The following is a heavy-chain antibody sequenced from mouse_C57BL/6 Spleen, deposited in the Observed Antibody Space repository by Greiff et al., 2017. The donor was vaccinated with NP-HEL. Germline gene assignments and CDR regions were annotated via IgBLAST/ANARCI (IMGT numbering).Heavy chain of an antibody. CDR3: ARSDDGYYPFAY. CDR2: IYPGSGST. D-gene: IGHD2-3*01. J-gene: IGHJ3*01. CDR1: GYTFTSYW. V-gene: IGHV1-55*01. Sequence: QVQLQQSGAELVKPGASVKMSCKASGYTFTSYWITWVKQRPGQGLEWIGDIYPGSGSTNYNEKFKSKATLTVDTSSSTAYMQLSSLTSEDSAVYYCARSDDGYYPFAYWGQGTLVTVSA.